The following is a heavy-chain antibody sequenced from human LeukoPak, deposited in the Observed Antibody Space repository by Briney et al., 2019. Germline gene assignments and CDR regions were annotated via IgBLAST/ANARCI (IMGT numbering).Heavy chain of an antibody. V-gene: IGHV1-46*01. CDR1: GYTFTSYY. CDR3: ARGYSSGLRGIGYFQH. J-gene: IGHJ1*01. CDR2: INPSGGST. Sequence: ASVKVSCKASGYTFTSYYMHWVRQAPGQGLEWMGIINPSGGSTSYAQKFQGRVTMTRDTSTSTVYMELSSLRSEDTAVYYCARGYSSGLRGIGYFQHWGQGTLVTVSS. D-gene: IGHD6-19*01.